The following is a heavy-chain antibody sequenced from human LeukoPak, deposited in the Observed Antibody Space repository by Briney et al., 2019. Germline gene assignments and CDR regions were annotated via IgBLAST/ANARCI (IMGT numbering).Heavy chain of an antibody. CDR3: ARGYSSSWYVGSYWYFDL. J-gene: IGHJ2*01. V-gene: IGHV4-59*01. CDR1: GGSISSYY. Sequence: SETLSFTCTVSGGSISSYYWSWLRQPPGQGLESIGYIYYSGSTNYNPALKSRVTISVDTSKKQSSLKLSSVTAADTAVYYCARGYSSSWYVGSYWYFDLWGRGTLVTVSS. CDR2: IYYSGST. D-gene: IGHD6-13*01.